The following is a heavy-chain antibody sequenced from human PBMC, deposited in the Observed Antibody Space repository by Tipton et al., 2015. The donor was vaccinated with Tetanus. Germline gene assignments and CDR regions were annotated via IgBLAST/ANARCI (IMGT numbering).Heavy chain of an antibody. CDR3: ARPGVGGYTGYYFDF. CDR1: GGSISGSSYY. D-gene: IGHD5-12*01. Sequence: TLSLTCTVSGGSISGSSYYWGWIRQPPGKGLEWIGSIYYSGSSYYNPTLKSRVTISVDTSKNQFSLKLDSVTAADAAVYYCARPGVGGYTGYYFDFWGQGTVVTVSP. J-gene: IGHJ4*02. CDR2: IYYSGSS. V-gene: IGHV4-39*01.